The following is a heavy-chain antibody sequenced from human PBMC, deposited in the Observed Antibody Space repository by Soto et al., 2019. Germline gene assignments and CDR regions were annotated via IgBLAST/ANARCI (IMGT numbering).Heavy chain of an antibody. CDR2: ISAYTDTP. CDR3: ARVIPGVEAWFGP. J-gene: IGHJ5*02. D-gene: IGHD2-2*01. CDR1: GYTFTNFG. V-gene: IGHV1-18*01. Sequence: ASVKVSCKASGYTFTNFGVTWVRRAPGQGLEWMGWISAYTDTPNYAQKFQGRVTMTIDTSTSTAYRDLRSLTSDDTAVYYCARVIPGVEAWFGPWGQGTLVTVSS.